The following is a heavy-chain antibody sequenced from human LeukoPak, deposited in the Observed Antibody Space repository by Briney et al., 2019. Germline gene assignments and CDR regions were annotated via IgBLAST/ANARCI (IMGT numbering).Heavy chain of an antibody. CDR2: INPNSGGT. CDR1: GYTFTGYY. CDR3: ARTGGRLITELDY. J-gene: IGHJ4*02. D-gene: IGHD1-14*01. Sequence: ASVKVSCKASGYTFTGYYMHWVRQAPGQGLEWMGWINPNSGGTNYAQKFQGRVTITRNTSISTAYMELSRLRSDDTAVYYCARTGGRLITELDYWGQGTLVTVSS. V-gene: IGHV1-2*02.